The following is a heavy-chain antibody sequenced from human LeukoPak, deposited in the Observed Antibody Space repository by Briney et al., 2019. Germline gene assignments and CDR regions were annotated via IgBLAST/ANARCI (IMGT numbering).Heavy chain of an antibody. CDR1: GGSISSYY. CDR2: IYYSGST. Sequence: SETLSLTCTVSGGSISSYYWSWIRQPPGKGLEWIGYIYYSGSTNYNPSLKSRVTISVDTSKNQFSLKLSSVTAADTAVYYCARHHGEMATIAFDYWGQRTLVTVSS. D-gene: IGHD5-24*01. J-gene: IGHJ4*02. CDR3: ARHHGEMATIAFDY. V-gene: IGHV4-59*08.